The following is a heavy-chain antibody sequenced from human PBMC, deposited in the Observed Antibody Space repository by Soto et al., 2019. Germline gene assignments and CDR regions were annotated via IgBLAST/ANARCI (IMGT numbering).Heavy chain of an antibody. V-gene: IGHV4-34*01. D-gene: IGHD3-3*01. J-gene: IGHJ6*02. CDR1: GGSFSGYY. CDR2: INHSGST. CDR3: ARGRIFTTGGVGGMDV. Sequence: SETLSLTCAVFGGSFSGYYWSWIRQPPGKGLEWIGEINHSGSTNYNPSLKSRVTISVDTSKNQFSLKLSSVTAADTAVYYCARGRIFTTGGVGGMDVWGQGTTVTVSS.